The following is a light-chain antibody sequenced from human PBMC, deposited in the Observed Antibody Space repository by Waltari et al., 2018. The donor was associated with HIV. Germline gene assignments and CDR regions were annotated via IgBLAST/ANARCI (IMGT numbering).Light chain of an antibody. CDR2: DAS. J-gene: IGKJ4*01. Sequence: VLTPSPGTLSLFPGERATHSWTPSQTVYNHYLSWYQQKSGQAPRLLIYDASSSAAGIPDRFSGSGSGTDFTLTISRLVPEDFAVYYCQQYGSPPPLTFGGGTRVEIK. V-gene: IGKV3-20*01. CDR3: QQYGSPPPLT. CDR1: QTVYNHY.